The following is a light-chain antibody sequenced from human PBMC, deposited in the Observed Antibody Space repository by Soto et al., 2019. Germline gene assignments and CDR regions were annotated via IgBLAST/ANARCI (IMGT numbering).Light chain of an antibody. CDR2: EGS. CDR3: CSYACSNTFI. Sequence: QSALTQPASVSGSPGQSITISCTGSNNDVGNYNLVSWHQQHPGKAPKLMIYEGSKRPSGVSNRFSGSKSDNTASLTISGLQAEDEADYYCCSYACSNTFIFGGGTKVTVL. V-gene: IGLV2-23*03. J-gene: IGLJ2*01. CDR1: NNDVGNYNL.